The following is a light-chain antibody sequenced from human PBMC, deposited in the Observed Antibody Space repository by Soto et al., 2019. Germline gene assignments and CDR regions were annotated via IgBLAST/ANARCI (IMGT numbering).Light chain of an antibody. Sequence: QAVVTQPPSASGTPGQRVTISCSGSSSNIGSNTVNWYRQLPGTAPKLLIYTNNQRPSGVPDRFSGSKSGTSASLAISGLQSEDEADYYCAVWDDSLNGAVFGGGTQLTVL. CDR3: AVWDDSLNGAV. CDR1: SSNIGSNT. CDR2: TNN. J-gene: IGLJ7*01. V-gene: IGLV1-44*01.